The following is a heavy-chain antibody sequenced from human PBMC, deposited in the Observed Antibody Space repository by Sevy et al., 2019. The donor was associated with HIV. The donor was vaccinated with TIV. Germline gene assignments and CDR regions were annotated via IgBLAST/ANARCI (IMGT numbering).Heavy chain of an antibody. D-gene: IGHD3-3*02. CDR2: IKSKNERATA. Sequence: GGSLRLSCAASGFSFSNAWMRWVRQAPGKGLEWVGRIKSKNERATADYNTPVKGRFSISRDDSKKMLYLEMKDLKTEDTAVYYCCGSVISISRVIFMPWGQGTLVTVSS. CDR3: CGSVISISRVIFMP. J-gene: IGHJ5*02. CDR1: GFSFSNAW. V-gene: IGHV3-15*01.